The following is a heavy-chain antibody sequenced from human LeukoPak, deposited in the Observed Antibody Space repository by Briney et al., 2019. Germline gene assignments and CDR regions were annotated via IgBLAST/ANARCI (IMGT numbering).Heavy chain of an antibody. V-gene: IGHV3-30*04. Sequence: GGSLRLSCVASGFTFSSYAMHWVRQAPGKGLEWVAVISYGGHNKYYADSVKGRFTISRDNSKNTLYLQMISLRAEDTAVYYCARGQFRLSDFDSSGFDYWGQGTLLTVSS. CDR1: GFTFSSYA. CDR3: ARGQFRLSDFDSSGFDY. CDR2: ISYGGHNK. J-gene: IGHJ4*02. D-gene: IGHD3-22*01.